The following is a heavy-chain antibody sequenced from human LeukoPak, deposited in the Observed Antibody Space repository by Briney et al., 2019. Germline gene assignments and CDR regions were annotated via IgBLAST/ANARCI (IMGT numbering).Heavy chain of an antibody. V-gene: IGHV3-74*03. J-gene: IGHJ4*02. Sequence: GGFLRLSCVSSAFTFSSQWMHWVRQVPGRRPMWVSGINSEGKSTAYADSVKGRFTISRDNARNTMYLQMNSLRAEDTAVYYCASTPPERCSGHDCYPYFDYWGQGTLVTVSS. CDR2: INSEGKST. CDR1: AFTFSSQW. CDR3: ASTPPERCSGHDCYPYFDY. D-gene: IGHD2-21*01.